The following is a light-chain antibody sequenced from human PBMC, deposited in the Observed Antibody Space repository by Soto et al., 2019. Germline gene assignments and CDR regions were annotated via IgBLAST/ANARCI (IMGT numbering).Light chain of an antibody. CDR3: QQYNAYPWT. CDR2: DAS. V-gene: IGKV1-5*01. Sequence: DIQMTQSPSTLSASVGDRVTITCRASQSISSWLAWYQQKPGKAPKLLMYDASSLDSGVPSRFSGSGSGTESTLTISSLQPDDFANYYCQQYNAYPWTFGQGNKVEIK. CDR1: QSISSW. J-gene: IGKJ1*01.